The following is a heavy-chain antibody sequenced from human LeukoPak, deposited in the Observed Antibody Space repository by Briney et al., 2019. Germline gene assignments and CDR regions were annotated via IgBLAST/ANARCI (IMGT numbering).Heavy chain of an antibody. J-gene: IGHJ6*03. CDR3: AKGQTNNRNYDFWSGYPDYYMDV. V-gene: IGHV3-23*01. D-gene: IGHD3-3*01. Sequence: GGSLRLSCVPSGITFSNSALSWVRQAPGKGLEWVSTITKSGDQTHYADSVRGLFTISRDNSKNTLYLQMNSLRAEDTAVYYCAKGQTNNRNYDFWSGYPDYYMDVWGKGTTVTVSS. CDR2: ITKSGDQT. CDR1: GITFSNSA.